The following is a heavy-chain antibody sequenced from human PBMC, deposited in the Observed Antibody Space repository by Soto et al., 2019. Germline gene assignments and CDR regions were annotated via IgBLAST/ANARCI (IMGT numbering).Heavy chain of an antibody. J-gene: IGHJ6*02. D-gene: IGHD5-18*01. CDR2: ISGSGGSE. Sequence: GSLRLSCAVSGFTFTSYAMTWVRQAPGKGLEWVSAISGSGGSEFYADSVKGRFAISRDNSKNTLYLQMKSLRAEDTALYYCAKGDTTMITDYYAMDVWGQGTTVTVSS. CDR1: GFTFTSYA. V-gene: IGHV3-23*01. CDR3: AKGDTTMITDYYAMDV.